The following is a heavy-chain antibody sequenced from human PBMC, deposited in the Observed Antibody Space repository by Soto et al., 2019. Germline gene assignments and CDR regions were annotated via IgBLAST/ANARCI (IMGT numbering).Heavy chain of an antibody. Sequence: EVQLVESGGGLVQPGGSLRLSCAASGFIFSDYWMHWVRQIPGKGLVWVSRINNDGTSTKYADSVKGRFTISRDNARKMLYLQMCGLRVDDTAVYYCATAQYYERSDYWGQGTLVTVSS. CDR3: ATAQYYERSDY. CDR1: GFIFSDYW. CDR2: INNDGTST. D-gene: IGHD3-16*01. V-gene: IGHV3-74*01. J-gene: IGHJ4*02.